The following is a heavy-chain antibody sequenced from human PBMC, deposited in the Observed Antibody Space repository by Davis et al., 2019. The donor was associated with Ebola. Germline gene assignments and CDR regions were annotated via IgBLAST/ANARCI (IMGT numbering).Heavy chain of an antibody. Sequence: PGGSLRLSCAASGFTFSSYSMNWVRQAPGKGLEWVSSISSSSSYIYYADSVKGRFTISRDNAKNSLYLQMNSLRAEDTAVYYCARVEEMATAAFDYWGQGTLVTVSS. CDR1: GFTFSSYS. CDR2: ISSSSSYI. CDR3: ARVEEMATAAFDY. J-gene: IGHJ4*02. D-gene: IGHD5-24*01. V-gene: IGHV3-21*01.